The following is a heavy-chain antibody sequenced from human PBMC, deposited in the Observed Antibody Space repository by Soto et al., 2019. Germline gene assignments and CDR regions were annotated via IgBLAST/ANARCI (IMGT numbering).Heavy chain of an antibody. D-gene: IGHD3-3*01. V-gene: IGHV6-1*01. CDR2: TYYRSKWYN. CDR3: ARDREISFPYEYHYGMDV. CDR1: GDSVSSNSAA. Sequence: SQTLSLTCAISGDSVSSNSAAWNWIRQSPSRGLEWLGRTYYRSKWYNDYAVSVKSRITINPDTSKNQFSLQLNSVTPEDTAVYDCARDREISFPYEYHYGMDVCGQRATVTLSS. J-gene: IGHJ6*02.